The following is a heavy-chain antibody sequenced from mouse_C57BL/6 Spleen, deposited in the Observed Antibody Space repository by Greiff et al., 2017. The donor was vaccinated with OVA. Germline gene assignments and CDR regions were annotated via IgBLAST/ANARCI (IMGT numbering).Heavy chain of an antibody. Sequence: QVQLQQPGAELVKPGASVKLSCKASGYTFTSYWMHWVKQRPGQGLEWIGMIHPNSGSTNYNEKFKSKTTLTVDKSSSTAYMQLSSLTSEDSAVYYCAREGLYYFDYWGQGTTLTVSS. J-gene: IGHJ2*01. V-gene: IGHV1-64*01. CDR1: GYTFTSYW. CDR3: AREGLYYFDY. CDR2: IHPNSGST.